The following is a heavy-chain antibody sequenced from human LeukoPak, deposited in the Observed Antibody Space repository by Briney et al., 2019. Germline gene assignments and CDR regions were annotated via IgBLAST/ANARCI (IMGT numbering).Heavy chain of an antibody. Sequence: PGGSLRLSCAASGFAFNTYTTNWVRQIPGKGLEWVSSISSTGAYIYHADSMGGRFTVSRDNARNLLYLHMNSLRAEDSAMYFCARVSSNPYSRGYYHFDYWGQGTLVTVSS. V-gene: IGHV3-21*01. CDR2: ISSTGAYI. CDR1: GFAFNTYT. D-gene: IGHD6-25*01. CDR3: ARVSSNPYSRGYYHFDY. J-gene: IGHJ4*02.